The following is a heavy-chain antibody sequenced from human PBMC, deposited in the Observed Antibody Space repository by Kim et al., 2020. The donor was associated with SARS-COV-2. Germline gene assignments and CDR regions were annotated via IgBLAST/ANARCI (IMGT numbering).Heavy chain of an antibody. CDR2: ISYDGSNK. Sequence: GGSLRLSCAASGFTFSSYAMHWVRQAPGKGLEWVAVISYDGSNKYYADSVKGRFTISRDNSKNTLYLQMNSLRAEDTAVYYCARGSGYYFPFDYWGQGTLVTVCS. J-gene: IGHJ4*02. D-gene: IGHD3-22*01. CDR1: GFTFSSYA. V-gene: IGHV3-30*04. CDR3: ARGSGYYFPFDY.